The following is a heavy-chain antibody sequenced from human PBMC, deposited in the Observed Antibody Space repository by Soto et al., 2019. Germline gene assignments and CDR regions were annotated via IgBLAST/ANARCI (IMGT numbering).Heavy chain of an antibody. CDR1: GYTLTELS. CDR2: FDPEDGET. V-gene: IGHV1-24*01. CDR3: ATSRSPIVPATNWFDP. D-gene: IGHD2-2*01. Sequence: ASVKVSCKVSGYTLTELSMHWVRQAPGKGLEWMGGFDPEDGETIYAQKSQGRVTMTEDTSTDTAYMELSSLRSEDTAVYYCATSRSPIVPATNWFDPWGQGTLVTVSS. J-gene: IGHJ5*02.